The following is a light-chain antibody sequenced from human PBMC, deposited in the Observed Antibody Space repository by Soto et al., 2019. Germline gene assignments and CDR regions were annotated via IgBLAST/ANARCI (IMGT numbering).Light chain of an antibody. CDR1: GSNIGAGYD. V-gene: IGLV1-40*01. J-gene: IGLJ2*01. Sequence: QSVLTQPPSVSGAPGQRVTITCSGSGSNIGAGYDVHWYQHVPGMPPRLLIFGTTNWPSIVPDRFSGSKSGTSASLAITGIQAEDEADYYCQSYDTRLTAWIFGGGTKVTVL. CDR2: GTT. CDR3: QSYDTRLTAWI.